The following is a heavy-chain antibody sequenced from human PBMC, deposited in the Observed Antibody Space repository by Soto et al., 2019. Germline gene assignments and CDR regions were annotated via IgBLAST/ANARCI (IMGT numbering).Heavy chain of an antibody. CDR2: INPSGGST. CDR3: ARVDRAPGHSSSWPPPH. CDR1: GYTFTSYY. D-gene: IGHD6-13*01. V-gene: IGHV1-46*01. J-gene: IGHJ4*02. Sequence: EASVKVSCKASGYTFTSYYMHWVRQAPGQGLEWMGIINPSGGSTSYAQKFQGRVTMTRDTSTSTVYMELSSLRSEDTAVYYCARVDRAPGHSSSWPPPHWGQGTLVTVSS.